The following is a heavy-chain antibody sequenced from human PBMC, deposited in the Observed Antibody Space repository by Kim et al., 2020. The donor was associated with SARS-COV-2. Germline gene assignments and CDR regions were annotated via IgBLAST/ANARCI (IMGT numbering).Heavy chain of an antibody. V-gene: IGHV6-1*01. J-gene: IGHJ3*02. Sequence: TDYAVSVKSRLTINPGTSKNHFSLQLNSRTPEDTAVYYCARRGSRYGFDIWGQGTMVTVSS. D-gene: IGHD3-10*01. CDR3: ARRGSRYGFDI. CDR2: T.